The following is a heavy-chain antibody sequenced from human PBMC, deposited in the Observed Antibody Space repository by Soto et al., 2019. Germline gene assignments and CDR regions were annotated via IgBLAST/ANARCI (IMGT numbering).Heavy chain of an antibody. J-gene: IGHJ6*02. CDR2: INAGNGNT. Sequence: QVQLVQSGAEVKKPGASVKVSCKASGYTFTSYAMHWVRQAPGQRLEWMGWINAGNGNTKYSQKFQGRVTITRDTSASTAYMELSSLRSEDTAVYYCARDLKRYYDSSGYGYYYYGMDVWGQGTTVTVSS. CDR3: ARDLKRYYDSSGYGYYYYGMDV. CDR1: GYTFTSYA. V-gene: IGHV1-3*01. D-gene: IGHD3-22*01.